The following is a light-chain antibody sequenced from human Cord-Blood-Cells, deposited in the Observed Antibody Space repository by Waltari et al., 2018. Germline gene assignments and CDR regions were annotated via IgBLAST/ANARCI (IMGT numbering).Light chain of an antibody. Sequence: QSALTQPASVSGSPGQSITISCTGTSSDVGSYNLVSWYQQHPGKAPKPVIYEGRKRPSGVSNRFSGSKSGNTASLTISGLQAEDEADYYCCSYAGSSTWVFGGGTKLTVL. CDR1: SSDVGSYNL. J-gene: IGLJ3*02. CDR3: CSYAGSSTWV. CDR2: EGR. V-gene: IGLV2-23*01.